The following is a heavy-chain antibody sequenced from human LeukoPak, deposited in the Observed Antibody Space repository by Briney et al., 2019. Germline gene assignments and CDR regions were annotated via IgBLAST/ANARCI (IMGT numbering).Heavy chain of an antibody. CDR3: ARAASAYNSDYYFDH. CDR2: INKDATTI. D-gene: IGHD1-1*01. CDR1: GFTFSSYA. Sequence: PGGSLRLSCAASGFTFSSYAMSWVRQAPGKGLVWVASINKDATTIRYADSVKGRFTISRDNAENTLSLEMKGLRAEDTAMYYCARAASAYNSDYYFDHWGQGALVTVSS. J-gene: IGHJ4*02. V-gene: IGHV3-74*01.